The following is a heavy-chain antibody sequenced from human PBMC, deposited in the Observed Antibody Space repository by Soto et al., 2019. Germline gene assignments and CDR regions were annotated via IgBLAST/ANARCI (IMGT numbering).Heavy chain of an antibody. Sequence: SETLSLTCAIYNSSLGAFHWTWIRQPPGKGLEWIGELIHGGSTNYNPSLKSRVTFSLDTSKSQFSLHVMSVTAADTAVYYCARSPLSYDYVRQTWREVGDSFDVWGRGTSVTVSS. CDR2: LIHGGST. D-gene: IGHD3-10*02. CDR3: ARSPLSYDYVRQTWREVGDSFDV. J-gene: IGHJ3*01. CDR1: NSSLGAFH. V-gene: IGHV4-34*12.